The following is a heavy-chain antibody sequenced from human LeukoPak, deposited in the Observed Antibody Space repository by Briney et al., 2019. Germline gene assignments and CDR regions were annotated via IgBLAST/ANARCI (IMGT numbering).Heavy chain of an antibody. CDR2: ISSNGGST. CDR1: GFTFSSYA. V-gene: IGHV3-64D*09. J-gene: IGHJ4*02. CDR3: VKGAVQQQLVG. Sequence: GGSLRLSCSASGFTFSSYAMHWVRQAPGKGLEYVSAISSNGGSTYYADSVKGRFTISRDNSKNTLYLQMGSLRAEDTAVYYCVKGAVQQQLVGWGQGTLVTVSS. D-gene: IGHD6-13*01.